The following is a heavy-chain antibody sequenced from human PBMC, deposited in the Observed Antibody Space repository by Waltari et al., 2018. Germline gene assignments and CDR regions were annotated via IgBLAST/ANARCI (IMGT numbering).Heavy chain of an antibody. V-gene: IGHV1-69-2*01. CDR2: VDPEDGET. CDR3: ATGRIAAAGTPSYYFDY. CDR1: GYTFTDYY. Sequence: EAQLVQSGAEVKKPGATVKISCKVSGYTFTDYYMHWVQQAPGKGLEWMGLVDPEDGETIYAEKFQGRVTITADTSTDTAYMELSSLRSEDTAVYYCATGRIAAAGTPSYYFDYWGQGTLVTVSS. J-gene: IGHJ4*02. D-gene: IGHD6-13*01.